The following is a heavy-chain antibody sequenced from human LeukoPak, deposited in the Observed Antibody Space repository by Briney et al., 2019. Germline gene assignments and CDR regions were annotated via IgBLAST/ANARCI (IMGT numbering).Heavy chain of an antibody. V-gene: IGHV3-23*01. CDR1: GFPFSNYA. Sequence: PGGSLRLSCAASGFPFSNYAMSWVRQAPGKGLEWVSSISGSGSSTYYADSVKGRFTISRDNSKNSLYLQMNSLRAEDTAVYYCAKYCVSTSCSNRGAYYGMDVWGQGTTVTVSS. CDR2: ISGSGSST. D-gene: IGHD2-2*01. CDR3: AKYCVSTSCSNRGAYYGMDV. J-gene: IGHJ6*02.